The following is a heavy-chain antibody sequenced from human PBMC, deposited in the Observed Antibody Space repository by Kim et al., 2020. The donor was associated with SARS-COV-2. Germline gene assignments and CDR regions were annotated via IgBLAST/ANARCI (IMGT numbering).Heavy chain of an antibody. CDR1: GFTFSSYA. V-gene: IGHV3-30-3*01. CDR2: ISYDGSNK. D-gene: IGHD3-3*01. J-gene: IGHJ3*02. Sequence: GGSLRLSCAASGFTFSSYAMHWVRQAPGKGLEWVAVISYDGSNKYYADSVKGRFTISRDNSKNTLYLQMNSLRAEDTAVYYCARAGRVLRFLYAFDIWG. CDR3: ARAGRVLRFLYAFDI.